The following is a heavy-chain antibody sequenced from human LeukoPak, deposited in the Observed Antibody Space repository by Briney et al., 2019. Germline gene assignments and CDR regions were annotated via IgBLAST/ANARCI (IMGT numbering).Heavy chain of an antibody. D-gene: IGHD2-15*01. CDR3: ARLLGCSGGSCFTYYYYYYMDV. CDR2: IYYSGST. CDR1: GGSISSSSYY. Sequence: SETLSLTCTVSGGSISSSSYYWGWIRQPPGKGLEWIGSIYYSGSTYYNPSLKSRVTISVDTSKNQFSLKLSSVTAADTAVCYCARLLGCSGGSCFTYYYYYYMDVWGKGTTVTVSS. J-gene: IGHJ6*03. V-gene: IGHV4-39*01.